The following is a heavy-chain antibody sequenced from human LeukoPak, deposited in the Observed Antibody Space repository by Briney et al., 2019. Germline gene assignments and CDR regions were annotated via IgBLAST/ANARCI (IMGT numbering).Heavy chain of an antibody. CDR3: ARGNQGDTVAGDY. J-gene: IGHJ4*02. CDR1: GFSLSSHS. V-gene: IGHV3-21*01. CDR2: ISRSSRDV. Sequence: PGGPLRLSCAASGFSLSSHSMNWVRQAPGKGLEWVASISRSSRDVYYTDSLKGRFTISRDNAKNSLFLQMNSLRAEDTAVYYCARGNQGDTVAGDYWGQGTLVTVSS. D-gene: IGHD6-19*01.